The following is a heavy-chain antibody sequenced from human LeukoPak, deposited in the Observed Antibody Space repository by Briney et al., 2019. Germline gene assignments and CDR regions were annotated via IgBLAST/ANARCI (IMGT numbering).Heavy chain of an antibody. V-gene: IGHV3-30*02. J-gene: IGHJ4*02. Sequence: GGSLRLSCAAFGFTFSSYGMHWDRQTPGKGLEWVAFIRHDGSYQQYADSVKGRFTVSRDNSKDMVYLQMNSLRTEDTAVYYCAKNRDSSDYPRDFDFWGQGTLVTVSS. CDR3: AKNRDSSDYPRDFDF. CDR1: GFTFSSYG. D-gene: IGHD3-22*01. CDR2: IRHDGSYQ.